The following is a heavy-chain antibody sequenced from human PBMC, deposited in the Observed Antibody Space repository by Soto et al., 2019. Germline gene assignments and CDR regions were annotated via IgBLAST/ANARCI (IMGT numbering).Heavy chain of an antibody. V-gene: IGHV3-30*18. J-gene: IGHJ4*02. D-gene: IGHD6-13*01. CDR2: IASDGKDK. CDR1: GFTFSNYA. Sequence: QVQLVESGGGVVQPGRSLKLSCAASGFTFSNYAIHWVRQARGKGLEWVAVIASDGKDKRYADSVKGRFTISRDNSKNTVHLQMNSLRGEDTAVYYCAKDGAIAAADYFFDYWGQGSLVTVSS. CDR3: AKDGAIAAADYFFDY.